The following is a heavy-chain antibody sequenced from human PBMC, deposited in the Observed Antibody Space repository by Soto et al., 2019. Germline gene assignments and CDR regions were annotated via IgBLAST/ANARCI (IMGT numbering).Heavy chain of an antibody. CDR2: IYPGDSDT. J-gene: IGHJ4*02. V-gene: IGHV5-51*01. CDR1: GYIFTRYW. CDR3: ARPIYYDSSGHQSFFFDF. D-gene: IGHD3-22*01. Sequence: GESLKISCEASGYIFTRYWIGWVCQLPGKGLEWVGIIYPGDSDTRYNPSFQGQVTISADKSITTAYLQWNSLKASDTAMYYCARPIYYDSSGHQSFFFDFWGQGTPVTVSS.